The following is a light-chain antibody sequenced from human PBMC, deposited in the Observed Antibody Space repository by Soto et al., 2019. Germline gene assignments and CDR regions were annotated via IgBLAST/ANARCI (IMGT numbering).Light chain of an antibody. J-gene: IGKJ5*01. CDR2: DAS. CDR1: RSVSSN. Sequence: EIVLTQSPATLSLSPGERATLSCRASRSVSSNLAWYQQKPGQAPRLLIYDASNRAAGIPARFSGSGSETDFTLTIGNLEPEDFAVYYWQQRYAWPPITFGQGTRLEIK. CDR3: QQRYAWPPIT. V-gene: IGKV3-11*01.